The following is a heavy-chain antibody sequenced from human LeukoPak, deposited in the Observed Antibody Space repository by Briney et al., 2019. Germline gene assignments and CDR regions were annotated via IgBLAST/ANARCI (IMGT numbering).Heavy chain of an antibody. CDR3: ARGQKYRNGYTVTELGSGYFDY. V-gene: IGHV4-59*01. CDR1: GGSISNYY. D-gene: IGHD5-18*01. Sequence: SETLSLTCTVSGGSISNYYWSWIRQPPGKGLEWIGYIYYSGRTSYNPSLKSRVTISVDTSKNHFSLTLSSVIAADTAVYYCARGQKYRNGYTVTELGSGYFDYWGQGTLVTVSS. CDR2: IYYSGRT. J-gene: IGHJ4*02.